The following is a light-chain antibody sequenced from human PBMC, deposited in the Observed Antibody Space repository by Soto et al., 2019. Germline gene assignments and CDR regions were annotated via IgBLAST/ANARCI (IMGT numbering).Light chain of an antibody. Sequence: EIVLTQSPATLSLSPGERATLSCRASQGVSSYLAWFQQKPGQAPRLLIYDASNRATGIPARFSGSGSGTDFTLTISSREPEDFAVYYCQQRGNCPFTFGPGTKVDIK. CDR1: QGVSSY. CDR2: DAS. J-gene: IGKJ3*01. CDR3: QQRGNCPFT. V-gene: IGKV3-11*01.